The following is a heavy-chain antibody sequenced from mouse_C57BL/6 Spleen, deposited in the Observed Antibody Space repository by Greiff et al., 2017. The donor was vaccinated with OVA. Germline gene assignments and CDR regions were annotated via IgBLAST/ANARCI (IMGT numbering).Heavy chain of an antibody. V-gene: IGHV1-15*01. CDR2: IAPETGGT. CDR3: TRRRDDGDY. J-gene: IGHJ2*01. Sequence: VQLQESGAELVRPGASVTLSCKASGYTFTDYEMHWVKQTPVHGLEWIGAIAPETGGTAYNQTFKGKAILTADKSSCAAYMELRSLTSEDSAVYYCTRRRDDGDYWGQGTTLTVSS. D-gene: IGHD2-3*01. CDR1: GYTFTDYE.